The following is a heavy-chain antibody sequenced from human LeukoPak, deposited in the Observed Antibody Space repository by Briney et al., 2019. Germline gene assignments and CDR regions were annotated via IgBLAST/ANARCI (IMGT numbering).Heavy chain of an antibody. Sequence: GGSLRLSCAASGFTFSSYGMHWVRQAPGKGLEWVAVIWYDGSNKYYADSVKGRFTISRDNSKNPLYLQMNSLRAEDTAVYYCARDSRNWNYYYGMDVWGKGTTVTVSS. D-gene: IGHD1-1*01. CDR3: ARDSRNWNYYYGMDV. J-gene: IGHJ6*04. CDR1: GFTFSSYG. CDR2: IWYDGSNK. V-gene: IGHV3-33*01.